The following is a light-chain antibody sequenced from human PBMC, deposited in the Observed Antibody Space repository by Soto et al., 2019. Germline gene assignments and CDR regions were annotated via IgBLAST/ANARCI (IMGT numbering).Light chain of an antibody. Sequence: QSALTQPASVSGSPGQSITISCTGTSSDVGGYNYVSWYQQHPRKAPKLMIYDVSNRPSGVSNRFSGCKSGNTASLTISGLQAEDEADYYCSSYTSSSTLDYVFGTGTKVTVL. V-gene: IGLV2-14*01. CDR3: SSYTSSSTLDYV. CDR1: SSDVGGYNY. J-gene: IGLJ1*01. CDR2: DVS.